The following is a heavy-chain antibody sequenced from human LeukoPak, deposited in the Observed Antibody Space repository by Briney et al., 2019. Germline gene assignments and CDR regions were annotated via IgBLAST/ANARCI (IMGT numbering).Heavy chain of an antibody. CDR2: IFPGDSDT. Sequence: GESLKISCKGSGYSLTSSWIGWVRQMPGKGLEWMGIIFPGDSDTRYSPSFQGQVTISADKSISTAFLQWSSLKASDTAMYYCARRGDTFFDYWGQGTLVTVSS. J-gene: IGHJ4*02. CDR3: ARRGDTFFDY. V-gene: IGHV5-51*01. D-gene: IGHD2-2*02. CDR1: GYSLTSSW.